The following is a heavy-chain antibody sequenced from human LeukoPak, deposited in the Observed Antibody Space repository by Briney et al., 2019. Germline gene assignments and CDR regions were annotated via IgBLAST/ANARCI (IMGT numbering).Heavy chain of an antibody. CDR1: GFTFSSYA. J-gene: IGHJ4*02. D-gene: IGHD6-6*01. V-gene: IGHV3-23*01. CDR2: ISGSGDST. CDR3: AKDKEYSSSSFFGRTDY. Sequence: GGSLRLSCAASGFTFSSYAMSWVRQAPGKGLEWVSAISGSGDSTYYADADSVQGRFTISRDNSKNTLYLQMNSLSAVDTAVYYCAKDKEYSSSSFFGRTDYWGQGILVTVSS.